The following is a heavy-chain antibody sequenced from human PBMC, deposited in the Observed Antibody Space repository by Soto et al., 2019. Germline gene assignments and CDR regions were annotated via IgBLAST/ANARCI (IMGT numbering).Heavy chain of an antibody. V-gene: IGHV3-53*01. J-gene: IGHJ5*02. CDR2: IYSGGST. CDR1: VFNASINY. D-gene: IGHD6-13*01. Sequence: WGSLRVSCAPYVFNASINYMSKVRQAPGKGLEWVSVIYSGGSTYYADSVKGRFTISRDNSKNTLYLQMNSLRAEDTAVYYCARVSWVAAPGWNWFDPWGQGTLVTVSS. CDR3: ARVSWVAAPGWNWFDP.